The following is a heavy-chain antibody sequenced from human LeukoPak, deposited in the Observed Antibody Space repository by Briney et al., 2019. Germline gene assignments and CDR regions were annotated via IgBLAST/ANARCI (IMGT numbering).Heavy chain of an antibody. CDR2: IRSKAYGGTT. CDR3: TRSYGFWSGYFDY. Sequence: PGRSLRLSCTASGFAFGDYAMSWVRQAPGKGLEWVGFIRSKAYGGTTEYAASVKGRFTISRDDSKSTAYLQMNSLKTEDTAVYYCTRSYGFWSGYFDYWGQGTLVTVSS. D-gene: IGHD3-3*01. J-gene: IGHJ4*02. V-gene: IGHV3-49*04. CDR1: GFAFGDYA.